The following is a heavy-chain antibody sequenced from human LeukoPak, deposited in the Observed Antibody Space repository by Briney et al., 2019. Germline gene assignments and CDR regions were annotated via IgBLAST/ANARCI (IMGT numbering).Heavy chain of an antibody. CDR1: GFTFSGYS. V-gene: IGHV3-23*01. CDR2: ISGSGDAT. D-gene: IGHD1-26*01. J-gene: IGHJ4*02. CDR3: AKSIVGVSGFGY. Sequence: SGGSLRLSCAASGFTFSGYSMSWVRQAPGKGPEWVSTISGSGDATYYADSVKGRFTISRDNSKNMLYLQMNSLRAEDTAVYYCAKSIVGVSGFGYWGQGALVTVSS.